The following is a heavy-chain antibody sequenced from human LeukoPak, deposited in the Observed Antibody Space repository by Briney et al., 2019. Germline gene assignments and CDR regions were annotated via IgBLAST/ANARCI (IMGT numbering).Heavy chain of an antibody. D-gene: IGHD6-6*01. Sequence: PGGSLRLSCAASGFTVSSNYMSWVRQAPGKGLEWVSVIYSGGSTYYADSVKGRFTISRDNSKNTLYLQMNSLRAEDTAVYYCARETSSSSGLDYWGQGTLVTVSS. J-gene: IGHJ4*02. CDR1: GFTVSSNY. CDR3: ARETSSSSGLDY. CDR2: IYSGGST. V-gene: IGHV3-53*01.